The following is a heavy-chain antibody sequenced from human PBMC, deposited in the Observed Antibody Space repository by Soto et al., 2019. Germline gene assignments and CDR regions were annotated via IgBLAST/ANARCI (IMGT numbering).Heavy chain of an antibody. D-gene: IGHD2-2*01. Sequence: QVQLVQSGAEVKKPGSSVKVSCKASGGTFSSYAISWVRQAPGQGLEWMGGIIPIFGTANYAQKFQGRVTITADESTITAYMELSSLISEDTAVYYCAARTEDIVVVPAAMVYYYYGMDVWGHGTTVTVSS. CDR1: GGTFSSYA. CDR2: IIPIFGTA. J-gene: IGHJ6*02. CDR3: AARTEDIVVVPAAMVYYYYGMDV. V-gene: IGHV1-69*01.